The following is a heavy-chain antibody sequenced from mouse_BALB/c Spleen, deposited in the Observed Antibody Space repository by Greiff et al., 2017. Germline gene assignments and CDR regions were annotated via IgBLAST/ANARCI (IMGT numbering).Heavy chain of an antibody. CDR3: ARVRDYYGSSYWYFDV. V-gene: IGHV3-6*02. CDR1: GYSITSGYY. CDR2: ISYDGSN. J-gene: IGHJ1*01. Sequence: EVKLQESGPGLVKPSQSLSLTCSVTGYSITSGYYWNWIRQFPGNKLEWMGYISYDGSNNYNPSLKNRISITRDTSKNQFFLKLNSVTTEDTATYYCARVRDYYGSSYWYFDVWGAGTTVTVSS. D-gene: IGHD1-1*01.